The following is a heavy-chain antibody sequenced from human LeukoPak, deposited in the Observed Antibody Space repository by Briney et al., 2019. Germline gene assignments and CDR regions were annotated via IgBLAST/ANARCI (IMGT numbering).Heavy chain of an antibody. CDR2: ISRSSTTI. D-gene: IGHD6-13*01. J-gene: IGHJ4*02. Sequence: GGSLRLSCAASGFTFSNYSMNWVRQAPGKGLEWVSYISRSSTTIYYADSVKGRFTISRGNAKNSLYLQMNSLRAEDTAVYYCATSGYSSSWYFGWGQGTLVTVSS. CDR3: ATSGYSSSWYFG. CDR1: GFTFSNYS. V-gene: IGHV3-48*01.